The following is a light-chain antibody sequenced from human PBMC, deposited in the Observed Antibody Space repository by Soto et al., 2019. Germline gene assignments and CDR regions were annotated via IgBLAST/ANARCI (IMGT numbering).Light chain of an antibody. V-gene: IGKV3-20*01. J-gene: IGKJ1*01. CDR1: QGVXSSY. CDR2: CAS. Sequence: IALTQSACALSLSLGERATLSCRASQGVXSSYSAWYQQKPGQAPSLLXDCASSRATGSPDRLSGSGSGTDFTLTISRLDPEDFAVYYCQQYGSAPTTFGQGTKVEIK. CDR3: QQYGSAPTT.